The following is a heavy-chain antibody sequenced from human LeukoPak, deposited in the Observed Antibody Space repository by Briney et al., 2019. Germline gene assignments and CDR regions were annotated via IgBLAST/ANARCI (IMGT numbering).Heavy chain of an antibody. J-gene: IGHJ4*02. Sequence: GGSLRLSCAASGFSFSNAWMNWVRQAPGKGLEWVANIKQDGSEKHYVGSVKGRFTISRDNAKNSLYLQMDSLRAEDTAVYYCAKDREYDDSCDYNGWGQGTLVTVSS. CDR3: AKDREYDDSCDYNG. D-gene: IGHD3-22*01. CDR1: GFSFSNAW. V-gene: IGHV3-7*03. CDR2: IKQDGSEK.